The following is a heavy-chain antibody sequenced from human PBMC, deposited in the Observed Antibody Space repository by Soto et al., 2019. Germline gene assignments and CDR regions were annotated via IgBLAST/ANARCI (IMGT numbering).Heavy chain of an antibody. CDR1: GFTFSSYA. CDR2: ISGSGGST. V-gene: IGHV3-23*01. J-gene: IGHJ3*02. CDR3: AKDTIVVVTNDAFDI. Sequence: EVQLLESGGGLVQPGGSLRLSCAASGFTFSSYAMSWVRQAPGKGLEWVSAISGSGGSTYYADSVKGRFTISRDNSKNPLYMQMNSLRAEDTAVYYCAKDTIVVVTNDAFDIWGQGTMVTVSS. D-gene: IGHD3-22*01.